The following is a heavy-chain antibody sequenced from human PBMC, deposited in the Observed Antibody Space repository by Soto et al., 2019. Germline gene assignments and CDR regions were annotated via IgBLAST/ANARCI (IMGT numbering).Heavy chain of an antibody. CDR1: GFTFSSYA. CDR2: ISYDGSTK. Sequence: QVQLVESGGGVVQPGRSLRLSCAASGFTFSSYAMHWVRQAPGKGLEWVAVISYDGSTKYYADSVKGRFTISRDNSKNTLYLQMNSLRAEDTAVYYCARDGGDYVGIDYWGQGTLVTVSS. CDR3: ARDGGDYVGIDY. J-gene: IGHJ4*02. D-gene: IGHD4-17*01. V-gene: IGHV3-30-3*01.